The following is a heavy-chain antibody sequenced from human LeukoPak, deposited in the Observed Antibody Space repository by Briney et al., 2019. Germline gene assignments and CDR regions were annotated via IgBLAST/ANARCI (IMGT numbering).Heavy chain of an antibody. CDR2: INHSGST. D-gene: IGHD2-15*01. CDR3: ARGVRGSIAVRNFDY. Sequence: ETESLICAVYGGSFSGYYWSWIRQPPGKGLEWIGEINHSGSTNYNPSLKSRVTISVDTSKNQLSLQLTSVTAADTAVYYCARGVRGSIAVRNFDYWGQGTLV. V-gene: IGHV4-34*01. J-gene: IGHJ4*02. CDR1: GGSFSGYY.